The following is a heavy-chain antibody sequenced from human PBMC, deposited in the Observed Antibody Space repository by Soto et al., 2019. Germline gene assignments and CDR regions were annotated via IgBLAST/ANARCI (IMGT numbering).Heavy chain of an antibody. CDR1: GFTFDDYA. D-gene: IGHD5-18*01. J-gene: IGHJ5*02. CDR3: ARDKARYNYFRFDP. V-gene: IGHV3-9*01. CDR2: ISWNSGSI. Sequence: EVQLVESGGGLVQPGRSLRLSCAVSGFTFDDYAMHWVRQAPGKGLEWVSGISWNSGSIGYADSVKGRFTISRDNAKNSLYLHMKRLRAEDTAVYYCARDKARYNYFRFDPWGQGTLVYVSS.